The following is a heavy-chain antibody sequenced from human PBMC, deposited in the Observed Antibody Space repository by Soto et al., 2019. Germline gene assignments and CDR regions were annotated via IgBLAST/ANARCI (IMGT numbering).Heavy chain of an antibody. CDR1: GFTFSSYG. V-gene: IGHV3-30*18. CDR3: AKVFTYLGMDV. CDR2: ISYDGSNK. J-gene: IGHJ6*02. Sequence: GGSLRLSCAASGFTFSSYGMHWVRQAPGKGLEWVAVISYDGSNKYYADSVKGRFTISRDNSKNTLYLQMNSLRAEDTAVYYCAKVFTYLGMDVWGQGTTVTVSS. D-gene: IGHD3-16*01.